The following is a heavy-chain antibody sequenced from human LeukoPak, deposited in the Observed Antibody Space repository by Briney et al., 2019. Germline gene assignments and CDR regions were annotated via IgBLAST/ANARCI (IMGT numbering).Heavy chain of an antibody. CDR1: GFTFDDYA. CDR3: ARDSHFTFGS. V-gene: IGHV3-9*01. Sequence: GGSLRLSCAASGFTFDDYAMHWVRQAPGKGLEWVSGISWNSGSIGYADSVKGRFTISRDNAKNSLYLQMNSLRAEDTAVYYCARDSHFTFGSWGQGTLVTVSS. D-gene: IGHD2/OR15-2a*01. J-gene: IGHJ5*02. CDR2: ISWNSGSI.